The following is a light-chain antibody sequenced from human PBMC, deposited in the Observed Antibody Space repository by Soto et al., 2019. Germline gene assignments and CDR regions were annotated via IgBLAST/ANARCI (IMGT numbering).Light chain of an antibody. CDR1: QVISTS. CDR2: AAS. Sequence: DIQLTQSPSFLSPCRGESASIACRGRQVISTSLAWYQVKPGKAPKLLIYAASTLESGVPSRFSATVSGTEFSLTITSLEPEDFATYYCQQLFDSPITFGQGTRLEIK. CDR3: QQLFDSPIT. J-gene: IGKJ5*01. V-gene: IGKV1-9*01.